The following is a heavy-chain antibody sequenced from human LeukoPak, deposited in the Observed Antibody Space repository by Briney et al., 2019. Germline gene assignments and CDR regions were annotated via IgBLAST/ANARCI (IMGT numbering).Heavy chain of an antibody. CDR2: ISSSSSYI. CDR1: GFTFSSYS. V-gene: IGHV3-21*01. Sequence: GGSLRLSCAASGFTFSSYSMTWVRQAPGKGLEWVSSISSSSSYIYYADSVKGRFTISRDNARNSLYLQMNSLRAEDTAVYYCARGQGSGYDYRDYWGQGTLVTVSS. CDR3: ARGQGSGYDYRDY. D-gene: IGHD5-12*01. J-gene: IGHJ4*02.